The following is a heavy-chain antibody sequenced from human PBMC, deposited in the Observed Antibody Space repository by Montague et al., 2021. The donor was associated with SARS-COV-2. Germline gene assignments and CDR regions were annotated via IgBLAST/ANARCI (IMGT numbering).Heavy chain of an antibody. CDR2: INWSADKT. J-gene: IGHJ6*02. Sequence: SLRLSCAASGFKFDDSGLTWVRQAPGKGLEWVCDINWSADKTTYSYSVXGRFTISRDNAKNSLFLQMNSLRAEDTALYYCARYYGGSFYGLDVWGQGTTVIVSS. CDR3: ARYYGGSFYGLDV. CDR1: GFKFDDSG. D-gene: IGHD3-3*01. V-gene: IGHV3-20*04.